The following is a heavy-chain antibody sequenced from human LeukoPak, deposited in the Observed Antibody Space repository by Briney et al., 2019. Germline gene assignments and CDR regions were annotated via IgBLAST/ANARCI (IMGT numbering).Heavy chain of an antibody. CDR3: ARAFGLTDY. CDR2: ISSSSSTI. Sequence: TGGSLRLSCVASGLTFSYYELSWVRQAPGKGLEWVSYISSSSSTIYYADSVKGRFTISRDNAKNSLYLQMNSLRDEDTAVYYCARAFGLTDYWGQGTLVTVSS. J-gene: IGHJ4*02. CDR1: GLTFSYYE. V-gene: IGHV3-48*02. D-gene: IGHD3/OR15-3a*01.